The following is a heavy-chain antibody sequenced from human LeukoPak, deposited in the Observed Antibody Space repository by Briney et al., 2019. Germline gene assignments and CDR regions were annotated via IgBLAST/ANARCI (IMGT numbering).Heavy chain of an antibody. CDR3: AREIPAAMPRGFDY. D-gene: IGHD2-2*01. Sequence: ASVNVSCKASGYTFTGYYMHWVRQAPGQGREGMGWINPNSGGTNYAQKFQGRVTMTRDTSISTAYMELSRLRSDDTGVYYCAREIPAAMPRGFDYWGQGTLVTVSS. CDR2: INPNSGGT. CDR1: GYTFTGYY. V-gene: IGHV1-2*02. J-gene: IGHJ4*02.